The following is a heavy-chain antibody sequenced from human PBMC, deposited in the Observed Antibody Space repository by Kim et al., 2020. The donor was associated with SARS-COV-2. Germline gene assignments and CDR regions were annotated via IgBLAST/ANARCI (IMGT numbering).Heavy chain of an antibody. CDR3: AKGLKSGGYYYYYGMDV. D-gene: IGHD1-26*01. J-gene: IGHJ6*02. V-gene: IGHV3-30*02. Sequence: SVKGRLTISRDNSKNTLYLQLNSLRPEDTAVYYCAKGLKSGGYYYYYGMDVWGQGTTVTVSS.